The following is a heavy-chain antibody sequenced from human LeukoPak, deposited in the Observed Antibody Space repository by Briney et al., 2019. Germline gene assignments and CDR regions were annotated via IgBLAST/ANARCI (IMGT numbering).Heavy chain of an antibody. D-gene: IGHD3-22*01. CDR2: INQDGSEK. Sequence: PGGSLRLSYAASGFTFSSYWMSWVRQAPGKGLEWVANINQDGSEKYYVDSVEGRFTISRDNARNSVYLQMNSLRAEDTAVYYCARPVGNGYYYDWGQGTLVTVSS. V-gene: IGHV3-7*01. CDR3: ARPVGNGYYYD. J-gene: IGHJ4*02. CDR1: GFTFSSYW.